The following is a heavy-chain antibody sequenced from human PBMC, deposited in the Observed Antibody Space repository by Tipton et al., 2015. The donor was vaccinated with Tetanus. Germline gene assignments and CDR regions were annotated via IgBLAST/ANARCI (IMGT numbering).Heavy chain of an antibody. CDR1: GGSISSYY. J-gene: IGHJ4*02. D-gene: IGHD1-26*01. CDR2: IHSSGST. V-gene: IGHV4-59*01. Sequence: TLSLTCTVSGGSISSYYWSWIRQPPGKGPEWIGQIHSSGSTNYIPSLKSRVTISLDTSKNQFSLRLTSVTAADTAVYYCARDIEEVGATKYFDYWGQGTLVTFSS. CDR3: ARDIEEVGATKYFDY.